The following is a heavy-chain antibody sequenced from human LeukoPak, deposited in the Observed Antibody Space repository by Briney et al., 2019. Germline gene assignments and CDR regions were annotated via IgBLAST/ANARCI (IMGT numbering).Heavy chain of an antibody. Sequence: SETLSLTCTVSGDSISRYYWSWLRQPAGKGPEWIGRIYNGGIITYNPSLKSRVTMSIDTSNNQFSLRLRFVTAADTAVYYCARDSGTTGEVKFDPWGQGTLVTVSS. CDR3: ARDSGTTGEVKFDP. J-gene: IGHJ5*02. CDR2: IYNGGII. D-gene: IGHD3-10*01. CDR1: GDSISRYY. V-gene: IGHV4-4*07.